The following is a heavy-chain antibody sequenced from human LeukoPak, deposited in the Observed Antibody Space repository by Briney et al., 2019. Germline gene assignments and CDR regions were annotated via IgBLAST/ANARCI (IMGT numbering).Heavy chain of an antibody. D-gene: IGHD6-13*01. CDR3: ARQIASAGTAGFDF. J-gene: IGHJ4*02. CDR1: GGSISSYY. Sequence: SETLSLTCTVSGGSISSYYWSWIRQPAGKGLEWIGRIYSTGSTNYNPSLKSRITMSVDTSKNQFSLRLRSVTAADTAVYYCARQIASAGTAGFDFWGQGALVTVSS. V-gene: IGHV4-4*07. CDR2: IYSTGST.